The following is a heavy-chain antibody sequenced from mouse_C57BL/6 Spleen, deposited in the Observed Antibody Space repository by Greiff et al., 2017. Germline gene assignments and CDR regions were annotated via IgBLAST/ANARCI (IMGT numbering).Heavy chain of an antibody. CDR3: ARGYGSSYDWYFDV. Sequence: VQLQQSGPELVKPGASVKISCKASGYAFSSSWMNWVQQRPGKGLEWIGRIYPGDGDTNYNGKFKGKATLTADKSSSTAYMQLSSLTSEDSAVYFCARGYGSSYDWYFDVWGTGTTVTVSS. D-gene: IGHD1-1*01. CDR2: IYPGDGDT. J-gene: IGHJ1*03. V-gene: IGHV1-82*01. CDR1: GYAFSSSW.